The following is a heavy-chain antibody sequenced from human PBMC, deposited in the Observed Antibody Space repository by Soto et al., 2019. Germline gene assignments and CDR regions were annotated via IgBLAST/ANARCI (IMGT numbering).Heavy chain of an antibody. J-gene: IGHJ4*02. Sequence: SETLSLTCTVSGGSISSYYWSWIRQPPGKGLEWIGYIYYSGSTNYNPSLKSRVTISVDTSKNQFSLKLSSVTAADTAVYYCAREQVKDYGALQFWGQGTLVTVSS. V-gene: IGHV4-59*01. D-gene: IGHD4-17*01. CDR3: AREQVKDYGALQF. CDR2: IYYSGST. CDR1: GGSISSYY.